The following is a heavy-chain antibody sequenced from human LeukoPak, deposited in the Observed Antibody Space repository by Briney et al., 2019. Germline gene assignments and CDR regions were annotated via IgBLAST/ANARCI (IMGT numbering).Heavy chain of an antibody. CDR3: AKDSDYDFWSGHDAFDI. CDR1: GFIFTTCA. V-gene: IGHV3-30*04. CDR2: ISHDGRDK. J-gene: IGHJ3*02. D-gene: IGHD3-3*01. Sequence: GTSLRLSCAASGFIFTTCAMHWVRQTPGRGLEWVALISHDGRDKLYADSVKGRFTISRDNSKNTLYLQMNSLRAEDTAVYYCAKDSDYDFWSGHDAFDIWGQGTMVTVSS.